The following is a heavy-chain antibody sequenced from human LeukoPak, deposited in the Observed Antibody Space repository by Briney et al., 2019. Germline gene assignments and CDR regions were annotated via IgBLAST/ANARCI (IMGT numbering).Heavy chain of an antibody. CDR3: ARAGGITMIREVKVLNAFDI. CDR1: GFTFSSNW. V-gene: IGHV3-30-3*01. D-gene: IGHD3-22*01. Sequence: GGSLRLSCAASGFTFSSNWMHWVRQAPGKGLEWVAVMSYDGTNKYYADSVKGRFTISRDNSKNTLYLQMNNLRAQDTAVYYCARAGGITMIREVKVLNAFDIWGQGTMVPVSS. CDR2: MSYDGTNK. J-gene: IGHJ3*02.